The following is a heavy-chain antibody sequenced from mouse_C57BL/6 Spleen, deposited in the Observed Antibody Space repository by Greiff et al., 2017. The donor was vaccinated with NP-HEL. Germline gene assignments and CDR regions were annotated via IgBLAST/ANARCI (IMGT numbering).Heavy chain of an antibody. V-gene: IGHV1-26*01. CDR1: GYTFTDYY. D-gene: IGHD1-1*01. CDR2: INPNNGGT. CDR3: ARSRSYYGSSYDYAMGY. Sequence: VQLQQSGPELVKPGASVKISCKASGYTFTDYYMNWVKQSHGKSLEWIGDINPNNGGTSYNQKFKGKATLTVDKPSSTAYMELRSLTSEDSAVYYCARSRSYYGSSYDYAMGYWGQGTSVTVSS. J-gene: IGHJ4*01.